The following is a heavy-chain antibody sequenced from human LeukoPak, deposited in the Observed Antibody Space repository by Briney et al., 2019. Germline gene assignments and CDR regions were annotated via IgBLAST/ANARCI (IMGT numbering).Heavy chain of an antibody. CDR2: ISYSGST. J-gene: IGHJ5*02. D-gene: IGHD1-26*01. V-gene: IGHV4-59*01. CDR1: GGSIRSYY. Sequence: SETLSLTCTVSGGSIRSYYWSWIRQPPAKGLESIRYISYSGSTNHNPSLKSRVTISVDPSKNQFSLKLSSVTAADTAVYYCARGNRYSGSHNLFAPWGQGTLVTVSS. CDR3: ARGNRYSGSHNLFAP.